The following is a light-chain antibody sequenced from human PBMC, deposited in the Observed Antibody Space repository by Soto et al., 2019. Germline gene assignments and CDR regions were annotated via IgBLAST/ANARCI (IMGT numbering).Light chain of an antibody. CDR2: QAS. V-gene: IGKV1-5*03. Sequence: DTQMTQSPSTLSASVGYIVTITCRASQSLNIWLAWYQQKPGRAPKLLIYQASTLASGVPSRFSGSGSGSEFTLTISSLQPDDFATYYCQQYNDYWTFGQGTKVDIK. CDR1: QSLNIW. J-gene: IGKJ1*01. CDR3: QQYNDYWT.